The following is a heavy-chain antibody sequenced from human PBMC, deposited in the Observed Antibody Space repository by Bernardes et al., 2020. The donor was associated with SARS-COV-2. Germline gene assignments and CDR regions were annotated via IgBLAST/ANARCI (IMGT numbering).Heavy chain of an antibody. CDR3: ARDYGDNWFDP. J-gene: IGHJ5*02. V-gene: IGHV3-66*01. Sequence: VGSLSLSCAASGFTVSSNYMSWVRQAPGKGLEWVSIIYSGGSTYYADSVKGRFTISRDNSKNTLYLQMNSLRAEDTAVYYCARDYGDNWFDPWGQGTLVTVSS. CDR1: GFTVSSNY. CDR2: IYSGGST. D-gene: IGHD4-17*01.